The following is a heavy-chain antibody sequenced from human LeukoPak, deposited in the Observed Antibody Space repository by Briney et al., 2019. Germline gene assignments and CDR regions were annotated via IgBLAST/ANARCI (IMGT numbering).Heavy chain of an antibody. D-gene: IGHD4-23*01. V-gene: IGHV3-73*01. CDR1: GFTFSGSA. CDR3: TRLTEVTPE. Sequence: TGGSLKLSCAASGFTFSGSAMHWVRQASGKGLEWVGRIRSKANSYATAYAASVKGRFAISRDDSKNTAYLQMNSLKTEDTAVYYCTRLTEVTPEWGQGTLVTVSS. J-gene: IGHJ4*02. CDR2: IRSKANSYAT.